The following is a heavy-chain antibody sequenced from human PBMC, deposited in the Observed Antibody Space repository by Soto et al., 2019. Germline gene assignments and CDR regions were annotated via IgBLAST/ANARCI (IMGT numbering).Heavy chain of an antibody. CDR1: GGTFSSYA. CDR3: ARDPGDYDFWSGPSFDY. Sequence: QVQLVQSGAEVKKPGSSVKVSCKASGGTFSSYAISWVRQAPGQGLEWMGGIIPIFGTANYAQKFQGRVTITADESTSTAYMELSSLRSEDTAVYYCARDPGDYDFWSGPSFDYWGQGTLVTVSS. CDR2: IIPIFGTA. V-gene: IGHV1-69*12. D-gene: IGHD3-3*01. J-gene: IGHJ4*02.